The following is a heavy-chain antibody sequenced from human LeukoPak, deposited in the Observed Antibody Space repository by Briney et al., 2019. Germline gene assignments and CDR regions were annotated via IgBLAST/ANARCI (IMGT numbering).Heavy chain of an antibody. CDR1: GFTFDDYA. CDR3: AKGPLSSSPKYYFDY. D-gene: IGHD6-6*01. V-gene: IGHV3-30*02. CDR2: IRYDGSNK. Sequence: PGGSLRLSCAASGFTFDDYAMHWVRQAPGKGLEWVAFIRYDGSNKYYADSVKGRFTISRDNSKNTLYLQMNSLRAEDTAVYYCAKGPLSSSPKYYFDYWGQGTLVTVSS. J-gene: IGHJ4*02.